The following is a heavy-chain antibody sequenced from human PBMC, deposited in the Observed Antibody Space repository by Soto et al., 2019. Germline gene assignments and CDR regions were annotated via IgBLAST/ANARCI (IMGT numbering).Heavy chain of an antibody. CDR1: GFTFSSYG. J-gene: IGHJ4*02. Sequence: QAQLVESGGGVVQPGRSLRLSCAASGFTFSSYGMHWVRQAPGTGLEWVAVISYDGGRQHYADSVKGRFTISRDNSKNMVLLQMNSLRAEDTAVYYCVSDRGYGHASVPHSWGQGTLVIVSS. D-gene: IGHD5-18*01. CDR2: ISYDGGRQ. V-gene: IGHV3-30*03. CDR3: VSDRGYGHASVPHS.